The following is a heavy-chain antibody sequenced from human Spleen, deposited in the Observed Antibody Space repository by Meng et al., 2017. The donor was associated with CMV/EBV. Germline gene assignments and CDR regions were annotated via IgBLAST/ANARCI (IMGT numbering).Heavy chain of an antibody. CDR3: ARDSEYSSSWYPNYYYYYGMDV. D-gene: IGHD6-13*01. V-gene: IGHV3-30*02. J-gene: IGHJ6*02. CDR2: IRYDGSNK. Sequence: GESLKISCGASGFTFSSYGMHWVRQAPGKGLEWVAFIRYDGSNKYYLDSVKGRFTISRDNSKNTLYLQMNSLRGEDTAVYYCARDSEYSSSWYPNYYYYYGMDVWGQGTTVTVSS. CDR1: GFTFSSYG.